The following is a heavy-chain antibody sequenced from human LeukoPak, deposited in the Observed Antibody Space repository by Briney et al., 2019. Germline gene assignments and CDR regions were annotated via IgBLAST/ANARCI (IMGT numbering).Heavy chain of an antibody. Sequence: SETLSLTCTVSGGSISSSSYYWGWIRQPPGKGLEWIGSIYYSGSTYYNPSLKSRVTISVDTSKNQFSLKLSSVTAADTAVYYCARYHGMFGSHDFDYWGQGTLVTVSS. D-gene: IGHD3-10*02. V-gene: IGHV4-39*07. CDR1: GGSISSSSYY. CDR2: IYYSGST. CDR3: ARYHGMFGSHDFDY. J-gene: IGHJ4*02.